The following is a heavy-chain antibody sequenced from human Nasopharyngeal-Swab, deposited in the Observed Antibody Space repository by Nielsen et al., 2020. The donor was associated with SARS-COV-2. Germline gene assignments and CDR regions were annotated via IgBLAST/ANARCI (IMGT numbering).Heavy chain of an antibody. D-gene: IGHD3-10*01. CDR2: IYWDDDK. J-gene: IGHJ5*02. V-gene: IGHV2-5*02. CDR1: GFSLSTSGVG. Sequence: SGPTLVQPTQTLTLTCTFSGFSLSTSGVGVGWIRQPPGKALEWLALIYWDDDKRYSPSLKSRLTITKDTSKNQVVLTMTNMDPVDTATYYCARRQLLWFGDHDWFDPWGQGTLVTVSS. CDR3: ARRQLLWFGDHDWFDP.